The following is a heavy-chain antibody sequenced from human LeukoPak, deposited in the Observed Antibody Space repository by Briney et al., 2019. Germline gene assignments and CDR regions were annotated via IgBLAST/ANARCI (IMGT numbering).Heavy chain of an antibody. J-gene: IGHJ3*02. CDR2: IYPGDSDT. D-gene: IGHD3-22*01. CDR3: ARQTDDSSVYYFPVDAFDI. Sequence: GESLKISCKGSGYSFSSYWIGWVRQMPGKGLEWMGIIYPGDSDTRYSPSFQGQVTISADKSITTAYLQWNSLEASDTAMYYCARQTDDSSVYYFPVDAFDIWGQGTMVTVSS. V-gene: IGHV5-51*01. CDR1: GYSFSSYW.